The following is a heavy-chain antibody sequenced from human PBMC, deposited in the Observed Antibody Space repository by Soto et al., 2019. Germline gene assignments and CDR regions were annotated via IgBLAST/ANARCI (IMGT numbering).Heavy chain of an antibody. CDR3: TKDLGGWAAAGPDGFDI. D-gene: IGHD6-13*01. CDR2: TSYDGRSE. Sequence: QVQLVESGGGVVQPGRSLRLSCAASGFTFSSYGMHWVRQAPGKGLEWVAITSYDGRSEYYADSVKGRFTISRDNSKNTRYLQMNSLSPEDTAVYYCTKDLGGWAAAGPDGFDIWGQGTMGTVSS. V-gene: IGHV3-30*18. CDR1: GFTFSSYG. J-gene: IGHJ3*02.